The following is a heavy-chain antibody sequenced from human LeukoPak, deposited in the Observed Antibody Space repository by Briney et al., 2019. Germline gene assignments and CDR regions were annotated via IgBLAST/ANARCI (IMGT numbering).Heavy chain of an antibody. D-gene: IGHD5-24*01. CDR1: GYTFTSYD. CDR2: MNPNSGNT. CDR3: ARGYLPRDGYKGVWYYYMDV. Sequence: GASVKVSCKASGYTFTSYDINWVRQATGQGLEWMGWMNPNSGNTGYAQKFQGRVTMTRNTSISTAYMELSSLRSEDTAVYYCARGYLPRDGYKGVWYYYMDVWGKGTTVTVSS. J-gene: IGHJ6*03. V-gene: IGHV1-8*01.